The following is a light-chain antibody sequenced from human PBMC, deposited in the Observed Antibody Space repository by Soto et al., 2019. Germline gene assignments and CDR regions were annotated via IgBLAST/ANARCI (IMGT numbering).Light chain of an antibody. CDR3: HHYHDWPPYQ. Sequence: ETVMTQSPATLSVSPGERATLSCRASQSISRNLAWYQQKPGQPPRLLIYGASTKATGIPDRFSGSGAGTDLTLTISGLQSEDFAVYYRHHYHDWPPYQFGKGTKLEIK. CDR1: QSISRN. CDR2: GAS. V-gene: IGKV3-15*01. J-gene: IGKJ2*01.